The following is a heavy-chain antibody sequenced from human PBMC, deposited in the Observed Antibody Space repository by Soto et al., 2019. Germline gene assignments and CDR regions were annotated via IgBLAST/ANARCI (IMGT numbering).Heavy chain of an antibody. V-gene: IGHV4-31*03. CDR2: IYYSGST. Sequence: QVQLQESGPGLVKPSQTLSLTCTVSGGSISSGGYYWSWIRQHPGKGLEWIGYIYYSGSTYYNPSLKSRVTISGDTSKNQFSLKLSSVTAADTAVYYCARWVNYGSGSYYKGDYWGQGTLVTVSS. J-gene: IGHJ4*02. D-gene: IGHD3-10*01. CDR3: ARWVNYGSGSYYKGDY. CDR1: GGSISSGGYY.